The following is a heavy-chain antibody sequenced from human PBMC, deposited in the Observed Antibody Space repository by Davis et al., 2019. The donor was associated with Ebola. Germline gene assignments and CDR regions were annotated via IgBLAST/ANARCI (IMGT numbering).Heavy chain of an antibody. CDR2: INSDGSSS. J-gene: IGHJ6*04. CDR1: RFLSSNFW. D-gene: IGHD1-26*01. V-gene: IGHV3-74*03. Sequence: ASLNISCTASRFLSSNFWSYWVRHTPGKGLLLVSRINSDGSSSTTEYADSVKCRFTISRDNDKNTLYLQMNSLRAEDTAVYYCASMGYYYYYGMDVWGKGTTVTVSS. CDR3: ASMGYYYYYGMDV.